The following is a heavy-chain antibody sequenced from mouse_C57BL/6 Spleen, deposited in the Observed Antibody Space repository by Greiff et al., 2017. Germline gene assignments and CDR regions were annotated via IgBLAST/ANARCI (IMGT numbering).Heavy chain of an antibody. J-gene: IGHJ2*01. CDR2: IYPGDGDT. CDR3: ARVSYYGSSLYFDY. CDR1: GYAFSSYW. Sequence: VQLQQSGAELVKPGASVKISCKASGYAFSSYWMNWVKQRPGKGLEWIGQIYPGDGDTNYNGKFKGKATLTADKSSSTAYMQLSSLTSEDSAVYFCARVSYYGSSLYFDYWGQGTTLTVSS. V-gene: IGHV1-80*01. D-gene: IGHD1-1*01.